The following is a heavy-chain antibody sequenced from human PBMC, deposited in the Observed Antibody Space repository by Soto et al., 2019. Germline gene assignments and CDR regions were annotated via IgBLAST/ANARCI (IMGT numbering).Heavy chain of an antibody. CDR2: IYYSGST. J-gene: IGHJ4*02. CDR3: ARQTGFDFWSGYYQSTSNQHFFFDY. V-gene: IGHV4-39*01. CDR1: GGSISSSSYY. Sequence: SQTLSLPCTVSGGSISSSSYYWGWIRQPPGKGLEWIGSIYYSGSTYYNPSLKSRVTISVDTSKNQFSLKLSSVTAADTAVYYCARQTGFDFWSGYYQSTSNQHFFFDYWGQGTLVTVSS. D-gene: IGHD3-3*01.